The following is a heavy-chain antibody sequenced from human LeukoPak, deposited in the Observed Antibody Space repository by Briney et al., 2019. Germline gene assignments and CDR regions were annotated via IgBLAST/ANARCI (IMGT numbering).Heavy chain of an antibody. D-gene: IGHD6-19*01. V-gene: IGHV3-23*01. Sequence: PGGSLRLSCAASGFTFSSYAMSWVRQAPGKGLEYVSVISGSGGSTHYGDSVKGRFTISRDNSKNTLYLQMNSLRAEDTAVYYCAKDRKQWLNDAFDIWGQGTMVTVSS. CDR2: ISGSGGST. CDR1: GFTFSSYA. CDR3: AKDRKQWLNDAFDI. J-gene: IGHJ3*02.